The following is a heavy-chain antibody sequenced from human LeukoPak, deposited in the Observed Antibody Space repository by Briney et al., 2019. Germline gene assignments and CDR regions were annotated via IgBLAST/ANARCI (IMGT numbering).Heavy chain of an antibody. D-gene: IGHD1-26*01. Sequence: GGSLRLSCAASGFSFSTYWMTWVRQAPGKGLEWVANIKPDGSQKYCVDSVKGRFTISRDNARNSLYLQMNSLRAEDTAVYYCARDSGSFFVDFWGQGTLVTVSS. CDR3: ARDSGSFFVDF. CDR2: IKPDGSQK. CDR1: GFSFSTYW. J-gene: IGHJ4*02. V-gene: IGHV3-7*01.